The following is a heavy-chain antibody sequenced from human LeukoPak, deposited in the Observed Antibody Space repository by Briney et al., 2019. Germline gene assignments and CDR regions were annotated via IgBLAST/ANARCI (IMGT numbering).Heavy chain of an antibody. D-gene: IGHD3-3*01. Sequence: SVKVSCKASGGTFVSYGVNWVRQAPGQGLEWMGGFSPFFGTAKYAQKFQGRVTITADKSTSTAYMEVNSLRSEDTAVYYCARGVVIKRGFHYMDVWGKGTTVTVSS. J-gene: IGHJ6*03. CDR1: GGTFVSYG. CDR2: FSPFFGTA. V-gene: IGHV1-69*06. CDR3: ARGVVIKRGFHYMDV.